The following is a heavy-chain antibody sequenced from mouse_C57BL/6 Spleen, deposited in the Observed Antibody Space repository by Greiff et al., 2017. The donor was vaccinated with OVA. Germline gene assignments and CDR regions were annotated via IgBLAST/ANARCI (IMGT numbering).Heavy chain of an antibody. CDR3: ARAMGLGDYFDY. CDR1: GYSITSGYY. D-gene: IGHD1-1*02. Sequence: EVQLVESGPGLVKPSQSLSLTCSVTGYSITSGYYWNWIRQFPGNKLEWMGYISYDGSNNYNPSLKNRISITRDTSKNQFFLKLNSVTTEDTATYYCARAMGLGDYFDYWGQGTTLTVSS. V-gene: IGHV3-6*01. J-gene: IGHJ2*01. CDR2: ISYDGSN.